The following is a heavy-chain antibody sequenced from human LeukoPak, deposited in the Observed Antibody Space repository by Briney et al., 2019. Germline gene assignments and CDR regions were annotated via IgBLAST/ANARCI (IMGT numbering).Heavy chain of an antibody. CDR3: ARDFVKYSDSPYPEPFDY. V-gene: IGHV3-7*01. J-gene: IGHJ4*02. Sequence: GGSLRLSCAASGFTFSSYWMNWVRQAPGKGLEWVANIKQDGSEKYFVDSVKGRFTISRDNAKNSLYLQMNSLRAEDTAVYYCARDFVKYSDSPYPEPFDYWGQGTLVTVSS. D-gene: IGHD5-12*01. CDR2: IKQDGSEK. CDR1: GFTFSSYW.